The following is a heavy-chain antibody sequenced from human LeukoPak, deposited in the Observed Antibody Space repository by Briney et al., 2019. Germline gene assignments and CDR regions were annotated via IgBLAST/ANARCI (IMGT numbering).Heavy chain of an antibody. V-gene: IGHV1-2*02. CDR1: GYTFTSYY. Sequence: ASVKVSCKASGYTFTSYYMHWVRQAPGQGLEWMGWINPNSGGTNYAQKFQGRVTMTRDTSISTAYMELSRLRSDDTAVYYCASVVGATEDAFDIWGQGTVVTVSS. CDR2: INPNSGGT. J-gene: IGHJ3*02. CDR3: ASVVGATEDAFDI. D-gene: IGHD1-26*01.